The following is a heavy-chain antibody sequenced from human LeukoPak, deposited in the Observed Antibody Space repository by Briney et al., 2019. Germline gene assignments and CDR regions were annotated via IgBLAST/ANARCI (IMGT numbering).Heavy chain of an antibody. CDR3: ARLRRIAAAGTSWFDP. CDR1: GYTFTGYG. J-gene: IGHJ5*02. D-gene: IGHD6-13*01. CDR2: ISAYNGNT. Sequence: GASVKVSCKASGYTFTGYGIGWVRQAPGQGLEWMGWISAYNGNTNYAQKLQGRVTMTTDTSTSTAYMELRSLRSDDTAVYYCARLRRIAAAGTSWFDPWGQGTLVTVSS. V-gene: IGHV1-18*01.